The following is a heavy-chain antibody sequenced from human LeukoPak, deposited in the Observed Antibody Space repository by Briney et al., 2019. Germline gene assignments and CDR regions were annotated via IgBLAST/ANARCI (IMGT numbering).Heavy chain of an antibody. D-gene: IGHD4-23*01. J-gene: IGHJ1*01. Sequence: QPGGSLRLSCAASGFTFSSYWMHWVRQAPGKGLVWVSGTNTDGSSTMYADSVKGRFTIARDNAKNTLSLQMNSLRAEDTPVYYCYGANAEHWGQGTLVTVSS. CDR1: GFTFSSYW. V-gene: IGHV3-74*03. CDR2: TNTDGSST. CDR3: YGANAEH.